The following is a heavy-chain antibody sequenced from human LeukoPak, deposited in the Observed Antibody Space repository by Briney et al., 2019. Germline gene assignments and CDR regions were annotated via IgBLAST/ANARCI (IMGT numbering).Heavy chain of an antibody. D-gene: IGHD3-9*01. Sequence: GGSLRLSCVASGFSFNNYAMNWVRQAPGKGLEWVSLIIGSSGSTSYADSVKGRFTISRDNSKNTLYLQMNSLRAEDTAVYYCAKEYDLLTAYYTDLGYWGQGTLVTVSS. J-gene: IGHJ4*02. CDR2: IIGSSGST. CDR3: AKEYDLLTAYYTDLGY. CDR1: GFSFNNYA. V-gene: IGHV3-23*01.